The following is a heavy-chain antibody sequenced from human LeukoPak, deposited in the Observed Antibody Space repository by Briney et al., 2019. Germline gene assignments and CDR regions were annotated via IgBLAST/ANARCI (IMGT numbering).Heavy chain of an antibody. CDR3: ARVGVYSSSWGGGHYFDY. J-gene: IGHJ4*02. CDR2: IYYSGST. V-gene: IGHV4-59*01. CDR1: GGSISSYY. D-gene: IGHD6-13*01. Sequence: SETLSLTCTVSGGSISSYYWSWIRQPPGKGLEWVGYIYYSGSTNYNPSLTSRVTISVDTSKNQFSLKLSSVTAADTAVYYCARVGVYSSSWGGGHYFDYWGQGTLVTVSS.